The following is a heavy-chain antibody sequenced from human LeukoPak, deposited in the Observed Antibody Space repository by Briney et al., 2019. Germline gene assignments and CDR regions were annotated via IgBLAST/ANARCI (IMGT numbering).Heavy chain of an antibody. CDR2: ISGDSGDST. J-gene: IGHJ6*02. Sequence: GGSLRLSCAVSGFTFSNVAMSWVRQAPGKGLEWVSGISGDSGDSTYYTDSVKGRFTISRDNSKNTLYLQMNNLRAEDTAVYYCARDERYYYGSGSYYYYGLDVWGQGTTVTVSS. CDR3: ARDERYYYGSGSYYYYGLDV. D-gene: IGHD3-10*01. V-gene: IGHV3-23*01. CDR1: GFTFSNVA.